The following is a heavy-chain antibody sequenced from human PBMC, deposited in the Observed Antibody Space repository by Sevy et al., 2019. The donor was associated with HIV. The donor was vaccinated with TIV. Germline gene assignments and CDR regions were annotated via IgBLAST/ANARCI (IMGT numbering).Heavy chain of an antibody. CDR3: ARGRAYCGGDCYSTH. V-gene: IGHV3-53*01. CDR2: IYSGGST. J-gene: IGHJ4*02. D-gene: IGHD2-21*02. Sequence: GGSPRLSCAASGFTVSSNYMSWVRQAPGKGLEWVSVIYSGGSTYYADSVKGRFTISRDNSKNTLYLQMNSLRAEDTAVYYCARGRAYCGGDCYSTHWGQGTLVTVSS. CDR1: GFTVSSNY.